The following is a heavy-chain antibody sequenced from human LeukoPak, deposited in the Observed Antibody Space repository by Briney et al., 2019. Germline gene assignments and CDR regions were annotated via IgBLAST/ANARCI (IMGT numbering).Heavy chain of an antibody. CDR2: IYYSGST. Sequence: KPSETLSLTCTVSGGSIGSHYWSWIRQPPGKGLEWIGYIYYSGSTNYNPSLKSRVTISIDTSKNQFSLKLSSVTAADTAVYYCAREVTERTFDIWGQGTMVTVSS. CDR1: GGSIGSHY. V-gene: IGHV4-59*11. CDR3: AREVTERTFDI. J-gene: IGHJ3*02. D-gene: IGHD4-23*01.